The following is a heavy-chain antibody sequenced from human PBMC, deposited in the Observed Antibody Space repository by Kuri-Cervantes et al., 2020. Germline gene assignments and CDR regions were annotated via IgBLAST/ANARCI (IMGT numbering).Heavy chain of an antibody. J-gene: IGHJ4*02. CDR2: TYYSGNT. CDR1: GGSLIPYY. Sequence: SETLSLTCTVSGGSLIPYYWAWIRQSPGKGLEWLGYTYYSGNTDYNPSLKSRVTMSLDTSEKQFSLQLSSVTAADTAVYYCVRRVAFSSADYWGQGALVTVSS. D-gene: IGHD5-12*01. V-gene: IGHV4-59*08. CDR3: VRRVAFSSADY.